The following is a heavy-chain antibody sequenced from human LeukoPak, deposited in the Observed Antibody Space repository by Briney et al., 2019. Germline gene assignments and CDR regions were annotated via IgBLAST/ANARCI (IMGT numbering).Heavy chain of an antibody. CDR2: IIPILGIA. V-gene: IGHV1-69*04. CDR3: ARVYCSSTSCYAEGCALDI. Sequence: ASVRLSCKASGGTFSSYATSWVRQAPGQGLEWMGRIIPILGIANYAQKSQGRVTITADKSTSTAYIELSSLRSEDTAVYYCARVYCSSTSCYAEGCALDIWGQGTMVTVSS. J-gene: IGHJ3*02. D-gene: IGHD2-2*01. CDR1: GGTFSSYA.